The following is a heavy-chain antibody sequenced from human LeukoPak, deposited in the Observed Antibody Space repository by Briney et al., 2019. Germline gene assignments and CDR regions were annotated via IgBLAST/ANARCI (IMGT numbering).Heavy chain of an antibody. D-gene: IGHD2-21*01. CDR2: MNPNSGNT. J-gene: IGHJ4*02. Sequence: GASVRVSCKASGYTFTSYDINWVRQATGQGLEWMGWMNPNSGNTGYAQKFQGRVTMTRNTSISTAYMELSSLRSEDTAVYYCARGDGAVVGSDYWGQGTLVTVSS. V-gene: IGHV1-8*01. CDR3: ARGDGAVVGSDY. CDR1: GYTFTSYD.